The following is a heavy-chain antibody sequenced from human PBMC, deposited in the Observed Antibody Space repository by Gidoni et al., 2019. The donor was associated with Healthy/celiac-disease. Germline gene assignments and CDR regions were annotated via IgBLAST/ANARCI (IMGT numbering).Heavy chain of an antibody. J-gene: IGHJ4*02. Sequence: QVQLQQWGAGLLKASETLSPTRAVYGGSFSGYYWSWIRQPPGKGLEWIGESNHSGSTNYNPSLKSRVTISVDTSKNQFSLKLSSVTAADTAVYYCACLYSSGYYYFDYWGQGTLVTVSS. V-gene: IGHV4-34*01. CDR1: GGSFSGYY. CDR3: ACLYSSGYYYFDY. CDR2: SNHSGST. D-gene: IGHD6-19*01.